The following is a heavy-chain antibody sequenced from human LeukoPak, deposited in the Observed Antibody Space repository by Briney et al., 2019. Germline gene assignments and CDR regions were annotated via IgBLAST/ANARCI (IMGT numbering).Heavy chain of an antibody. J-gene: IGHJ4*02. D-gene: IGHD3-22*01. CDR1: GSTFSSYA. CDR2: IIPIFGTA. V-gene: IGHV1-69*05. Sequence: SVKVSCKASGSTFSSYAISWVRQAPGQGLEWMGSIIPIFGTANYAQKFQGRVTITTDESTSTAYMELSSLRSEDPAVYYCARDRGRYYDSSGYYYVRGYDYWGQGTLVTVSS. CDR3: ARDRGRYYDSSGYYYVRGYDY.